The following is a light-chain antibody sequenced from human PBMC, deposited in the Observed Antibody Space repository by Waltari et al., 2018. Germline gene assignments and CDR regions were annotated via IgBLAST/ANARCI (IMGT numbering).Light chain of an antibody. J-gene: IGKJ4*01. CDR2: GGF. Sequence: EIVLTQSPLALPVTPGEPDSISCRSSQRLLYSNGYSYLDWYLQKPGQSPQLLIYGGFSRASGVPDRFSGSGSGTDVTLKITRLEAEDVGVYYCMQAVRSPLTFGGGTKVEIK. V-gene: IGKV2-28*01. CDR3: MQAVRSPLT. CDR1: QRLLYSNGYSY.